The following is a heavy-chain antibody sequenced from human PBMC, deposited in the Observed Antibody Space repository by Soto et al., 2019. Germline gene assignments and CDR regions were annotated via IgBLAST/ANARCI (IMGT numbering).Heavy chain of an antibody. CDR3: AGRSGSSDY. J-gene: IGHJ4*02. V-gene: IGHV3-30*04. CDR1: TFSNYT. D-gene: IGHD3-10*01. CDR2: ISYDEIDK. Sequence: TFSNYTMHWVRQAPGKGLEWVALISYDEIDKYFADAVKGRFTISRDNSKNTLYLQMDSLRAEDTAVYYCAGRSGSSDYWGRGTLVTVSS.